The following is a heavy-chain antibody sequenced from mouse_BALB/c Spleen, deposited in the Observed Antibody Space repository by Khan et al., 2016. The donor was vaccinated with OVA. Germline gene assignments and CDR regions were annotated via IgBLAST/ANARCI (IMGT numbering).Heavy chain of an antibody. V-gene: IGHV5-6*01. CDR3: ARHNYGRFAY. Sequence: EVELVESGGDLVTPGGSLKLSCAASGFTFSTYAMSWVRQTPDKRLEWVATINTGGDYIYYPDSVTGRFTISRDNAKNTLYLQMSSLRSEDTAMYYCARHNYGRFAYWGEGTLVT. J-gene: IGHJ3*01. D-gene: IGHD1-1*01. CDR2: INTGGDYI. CDR1: GFTFSTYA.